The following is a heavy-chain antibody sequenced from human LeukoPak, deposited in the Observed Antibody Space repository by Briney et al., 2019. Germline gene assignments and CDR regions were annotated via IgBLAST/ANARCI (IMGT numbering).Heavy chain of an antibody. CDR3: ARGAAIVGATKGGDY. CDR1: GYTFTSYG. D-gene: IGHD1-26*01. V-gene: IGHV1-18*01. J-gene: IGHJ4*02. CDR2: ISAYNGNT. Sequence: EASVKVSCKASGYTFTSYGISWVRQAPGQGLEWMGWISAYNGNTNYAQKLQGRVTMTTDTSTSTAYMELRSLRSDDTAVYYCARGAAIVGATKGGDYWGQETLVTVSS.